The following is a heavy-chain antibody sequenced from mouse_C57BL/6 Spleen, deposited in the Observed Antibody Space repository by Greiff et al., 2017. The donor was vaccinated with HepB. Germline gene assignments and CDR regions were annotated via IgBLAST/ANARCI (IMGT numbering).Heavy chain of an antibody. CDR3: TNWVYWYFDV. CDR2: IRLKSDNYAT. CDR1: GFTFSNYW. Sequence: EVKLVESGGGLVQPGGSMKLSCVASGFTFSNYWMNWVRQSPEKGLEWVAQIRLKSDNYATHYAESVKGRFTISRDDSKSSVYLQMNNLRAEDTGIYYCTNWVYWYFDVWGTGTTVTVSS. J-gene: IGHJ1*03. D-gene: IGHD4-1*01. V-gene: IGHV6-3*01.